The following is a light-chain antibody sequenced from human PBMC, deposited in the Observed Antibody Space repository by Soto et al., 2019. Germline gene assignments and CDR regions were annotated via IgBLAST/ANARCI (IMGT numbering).Light chain of an antibody. CDR2: DVT. CDR1: SIDVGGYDF. J-gene: IGLJ1*01. Sequence: QSALTQPRSVSGSPGQSVTISCTGTSIDVGGYDFVSWRQQHPGKAPKLVIYDVTKRPSGVPDRFSGSKSGNTASLTISGLQAEDEADYYCCSYADIYTYLFGTGTKV. CDR3: CSYADIYTYL. V-gene: IGLV2-11*01.